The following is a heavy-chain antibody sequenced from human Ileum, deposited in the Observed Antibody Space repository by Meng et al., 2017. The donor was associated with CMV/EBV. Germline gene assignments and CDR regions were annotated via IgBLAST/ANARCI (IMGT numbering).Heavy chain of an antibody. CDR1: GFAVTSSY. CDR3: VRHMYNFGVVNAIEY. D-gene: IGHD3-3*01. CDR2: AYTGGST. Sequence: GGSLRLSCAASGFAVTSSYMSWVRQAPGKGREWVSVAYTGGSTFYADSVKGRFTVSRDSFNNTLSLQMNSQRDEDTALYDCVRHMYNFGVVNAIEYWGQGTQVTVSS. V-gene: IGHV3-53*01. J-gene: IGHJ4*02.